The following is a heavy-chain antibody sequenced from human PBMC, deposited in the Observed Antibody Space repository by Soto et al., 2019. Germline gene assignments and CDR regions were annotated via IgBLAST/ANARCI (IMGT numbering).Heavy chain of an antibody. D-gene: IGHD3-3*01. CDR1: GFTFNNYY. Sequence: QVQLVESGGGLVKPGGSLRLSCAASGFTFNNYYLAWIRRAPGKGLEWVSYVSGSGSSVFYTDSLKGRFTMSRDNAKRSVYLQMNSLAVEDTAVYYCARLNYLVRWPGLDVWGKGAPVTVSS. V-gene: IGHV3-11*01. CDR3: ARLNYLVRWPGLDV. J-gene: IGHJ6*04. CDR2: VSGSGSSV.